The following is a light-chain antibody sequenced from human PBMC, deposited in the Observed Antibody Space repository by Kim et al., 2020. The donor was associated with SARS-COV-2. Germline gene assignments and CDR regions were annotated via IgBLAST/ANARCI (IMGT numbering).Light chain of an antibody. J-gene: IGLJ2*01. CDR3: QAWDSSTVV. V-gene: IGLV3-1*01. CDR1: KLGDKY. CDR2: QDS. Sequence: VSPGQTASITCSGDKLGDKYACWYQQKPGQSPVLVIYQDSKRPSGIPERFSGSNSGNTATLTISGTQAMDEADYYCQAWDSSTVVFGGGAQLTVL.